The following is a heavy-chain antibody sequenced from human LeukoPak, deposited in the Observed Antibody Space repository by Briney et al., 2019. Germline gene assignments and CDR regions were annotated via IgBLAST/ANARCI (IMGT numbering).Heavy chain of an antibody. J-gene: IGHJ4*02. D-gene: IGHD6-19*01. CDR1: GGSISSGDCY. CDR2: IYYSGST. Sequence: PSQTLSLTCTVSGGSISSGDCYWSWIRQPPGKGLEWVGYIYYSGSTYYNPSLKSRATISVDTSKNQFSLKLSSVTAADTAVYYCARGAVAGPYDYWGQGTLVTVSS. V-gene: IGHV4-30-4*08. CDR3: ARGAVAGPYDY.